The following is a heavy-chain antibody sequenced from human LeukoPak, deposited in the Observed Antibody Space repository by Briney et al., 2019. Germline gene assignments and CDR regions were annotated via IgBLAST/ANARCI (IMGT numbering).Heavy chain of an antibody. CDR2: ISAYNGNT. CDR1: GYTFTSYG. J-gene: IGHJ4*02. V-gene: IGHV1-18*01. Sequence: ASVKVSCKASGYTFTSYGISWVRQAPGQGLEWMGWISAYNGNTNYAQKLQGRVTMTTDTSTSTAYMELRSLRSDDTAGYYCARTVIIAVAEDYWGQGTLVTVSS. D-gene: IGHD6-19*01. CDR3: ARTVIIAVAEDY.